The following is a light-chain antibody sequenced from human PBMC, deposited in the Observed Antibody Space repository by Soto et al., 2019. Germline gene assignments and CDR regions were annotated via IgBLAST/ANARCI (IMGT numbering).Light chain of an antibody. CDR2: GAS. CDR1: QSVSSNF. J-gene: IGKJ2*01. Sequence: EIVLTPSPGTLSLSPVARATLSCMASQSVSSNFLAWYQQKPGQAPRLLIHGASTRATAIPDRFSGSGSGTDFTLSISRLEPEDSAVYYCQQYGSSPMYTFGQGTKVDNK. CDR3: QQYGSSPMYT. V-gene: IGKV3-20*01.